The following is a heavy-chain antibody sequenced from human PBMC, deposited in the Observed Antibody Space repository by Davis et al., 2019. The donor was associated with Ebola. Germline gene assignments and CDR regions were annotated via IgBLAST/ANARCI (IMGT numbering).Heavy chain of an antibody. D-gene: IGHD2-2*01. Sequence: SETLSLTCTVSGGSVSSGGYYWNWIRQPPGKGLEWIGYIYYTESTDYSPSLRGRVTISLDTSKNQFSLRLSSVTAADTAVYYCARDQGYCSSVGCFPVFYYGRDVWGKGTTVTVSS. CDR1: GGSVSSGGYY. CDR2: IYYTEST. J-gene: IGHJ6*04. CDR3: ARDQGYCSSVGCFPVFYYGRDV. V-gene: IGHV4-61*08.